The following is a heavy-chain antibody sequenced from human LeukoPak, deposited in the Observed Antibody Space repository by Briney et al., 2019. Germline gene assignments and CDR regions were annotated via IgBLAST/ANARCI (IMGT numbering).Heavy chain of an antibody. D-gene: IGHD5-12*01. CDR3: ARFSVDAGYSGYGGVGWFDP. CDR2: INAGNGNT. Sequence: ASVKVSCKASGGTFSSYAISWVRQAPGQGLEWMGWINAGNGNTKYSQKFQGRVTITRDTSASTAYMELRSLRSDDTAVYYCARFSVDAGYSGYGGVGWFDPXGQGTLVXVSS. V-gene: IGHV1-3*01. CDR1: GGTFSSYA. J-gene: IGHJ5*02.